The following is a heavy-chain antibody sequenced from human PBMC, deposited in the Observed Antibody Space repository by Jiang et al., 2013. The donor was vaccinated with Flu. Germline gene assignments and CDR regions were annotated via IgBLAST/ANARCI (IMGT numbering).Heavy chain of an antibody. CDR3: ARDGYTGSWGFFHS. Sequence: LLKPSETLSLTCTVSGYSITSGYYWGWIRQPPGKGLEWIGIINHSGSTYYNPSLKSRVIISVDTSKNQFSLKLSSATAADTALYYCARDGYTGSWGFFHSWGQGTLVTVSS. V-gene: IGHV4-38-2*02. CDR1: GYSITSGYY. D-gene: IGHD6-13*01. J-gene: IGHJ4*02. CDR2: INHSGST.